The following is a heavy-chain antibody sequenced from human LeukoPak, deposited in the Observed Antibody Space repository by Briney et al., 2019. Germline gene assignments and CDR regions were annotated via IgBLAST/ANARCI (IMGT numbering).Heavy chain of an antibody. J-gene: IGHJ6*04. CDR2: INHSGST. D-gene: IGHD1-1*01. V-gene: IGHV4-34*01. CDR1: GVSFSGYY. Sequence: SVTLSLTCAVYGVSFSGYYWSWIRQPPGKGLEWIVEINHSGSTNYNPSLKSRVTISVDTSTNPFFLKLSSVTAGDTAVYYCAGGAITGTYGMDVWGKGTTVTVSS. CDR3: AGGAITGTYGMDV.